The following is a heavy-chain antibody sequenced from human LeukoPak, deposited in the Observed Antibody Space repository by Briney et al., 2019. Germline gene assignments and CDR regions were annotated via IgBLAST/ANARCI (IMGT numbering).Heavy chain of an antibody. CDR2: STSSGDGT. CDR1: ALTFSTDA. Sequence: GGPLSLSCAASALTFSTDAMSGVRQAPGKGMQWGASSTSSGDGTSYADSAKGRCTMSRDNSENMLYLQMNSLRVEDTAVYFCAKDRPNYYGSNAHYYRRDGDYWGQGTLVTVSS. J-gene: IGHJ4*02. V-gene: IGHV3-23*01. CDR3: AKDRPNYYGSNAHYYRRDGDY. D-gene: IGHD3-22*01.